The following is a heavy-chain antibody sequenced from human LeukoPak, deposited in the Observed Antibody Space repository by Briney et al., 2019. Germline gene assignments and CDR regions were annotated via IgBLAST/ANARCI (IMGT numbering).Heavy chain of an antibody. V-gene: IGHV4-61*02. CDR2: IYTSGST. J-gene: IGHJ6*04. D-gene: IGHD2-2*01. Sequence: PSQTLSLTCTVSGASISSGSHYWSWIRQPAGKGLEWIGRIYTSGSTYYNPSLKSRVSISEDASENQFSLRLSSVTAADTAVYYCARLPSGVPASMMIGHHGIDVWGKGTTVTVFS. CDR3: ARLPSGVPASMMIGHHGIDV. CDR1: GASISSGSHY.